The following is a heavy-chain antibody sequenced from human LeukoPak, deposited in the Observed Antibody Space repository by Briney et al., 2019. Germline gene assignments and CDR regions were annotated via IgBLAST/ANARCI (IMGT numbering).Heavy chain of an antibody. V-gene: IGHV3-11*05. CDR2: ISSSSSYT. CDR1: GFTFSDYY. J-gene: IGHJ4*02. CDR3: AREVKAVPGDESFDY. D-gene: IGHD6-19*01. Sequence: GGSLRLSCAASGFTFSDYYMSWIRQAPGKGVEWVSYISSSSSYTKYADSVKGRFTISRDNAKNSLYLQMNSLRAEDTAVYYCAREVKAVPGDESFDYWGQGTLVTVSS.